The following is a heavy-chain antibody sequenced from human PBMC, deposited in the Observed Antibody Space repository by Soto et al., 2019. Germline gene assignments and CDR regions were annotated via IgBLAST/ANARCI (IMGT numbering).Heavy chain of an antibody. V-gene: IGHV3-74*01. Sequence: LRLSCAASGFTFSSYWMHWVRQAPGKGLVWVSRINSDGSSTSYADSVKGRFTISRDNAKNTLYLQMNSLRAEDTAVYYCARAEWELADYYGMDVWGQGTTVTVSS. D-gene: IGHD1-26*01. J-gene: IGHJ6*02. CDR1: GFTFSSYW. CDR3: ARAEWELADYYGMDV. CDR2: INSDGSST.